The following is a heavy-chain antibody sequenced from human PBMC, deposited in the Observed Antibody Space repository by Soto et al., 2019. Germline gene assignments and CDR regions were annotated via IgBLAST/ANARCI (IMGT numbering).Heavy chain of an antibody. J-gene: IGHJ4*02. D-gene: IGHD4-17*01. CDR3: ARAPSSTVSYRYYFDY. CDR2: IYYSGST. CDR1: GGSISSGGYY. V-gene: IGHV4-31*03. Sequence: SETLSLTCTVSGGSISSGGYYWSWIRQHPGKGLEWIGYIYYSGSTYYNPSLKSRVTISVDTSKNQFSLKLSSVTAADTAVYYCARAPSSTVSYRYYFDYWGQGTLVTVSS.